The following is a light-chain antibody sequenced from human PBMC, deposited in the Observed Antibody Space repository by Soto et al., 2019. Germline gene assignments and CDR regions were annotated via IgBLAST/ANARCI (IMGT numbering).Light chain of an antibody. Sequence: QAVVTQEPSLTVSPGGTVTLTCGSSTGAVTSGHYPYWFQRKPGQAPRTLIYDTSNKHSWTPARFSGSLLGGKAALTLSGAQPEDEAEYYCLLSYSGARLVVFGGGTKLTVL. J-gene: IGLJ2*01. V-gene: IGLV7-46*01. CDR1: TGAVTSGHY. CDR3: LLSYSGARLVV. CDR2: DTS.